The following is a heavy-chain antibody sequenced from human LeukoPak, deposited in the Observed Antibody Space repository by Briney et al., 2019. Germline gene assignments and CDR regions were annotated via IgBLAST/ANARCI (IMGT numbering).Heavy chain of an antibody. CDR1: GGSISSYY. CDR3: ARVSGYDSSGYYSAEYFHH. CDR2: IYHSGST. Sequence: SETLSLTCTVSGGSISSYYWSWIRQPPGKGLEWIGYIYHSGSTKYNPSLKSRVTISVDTSKNQFSLKLSSVTAADTAVYYCARVSGYDSSGYYSAEYFHHWGQGTLVTVSS. J-gene: IGHJ1*01. D-gene: IGHD3-22*01. V-gene: IGHV4-59*12.